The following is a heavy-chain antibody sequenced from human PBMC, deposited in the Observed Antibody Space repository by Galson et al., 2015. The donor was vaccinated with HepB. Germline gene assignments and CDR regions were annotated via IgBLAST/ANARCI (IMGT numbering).Heavy chain of an antibody. J-gene: IGHJ6*02. CDR3: ARGEGSIAVLEGYYYYGIDV. CDR2: ISSSSSYI. V-gene: IGHV3-21*01. CDR1: GFTFSSYS. D-gene: IGHD6-19*01. Sequence: SLRLSCAASGFTFSSYSMNWVRQAPGKGLEWVSSISSSSSYIYYADSVKGRFTISRDNAKNSLYLQMNSLRAEDTAVYYCARGEGSIAVLEGYYYYGIDVWGQGTTVTVSS.